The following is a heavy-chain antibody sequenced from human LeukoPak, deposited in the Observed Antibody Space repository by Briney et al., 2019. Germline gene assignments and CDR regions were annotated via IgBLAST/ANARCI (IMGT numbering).Heavy chain of an antibody. D-gene: IGHD3-10*01. Sequence: SETLSLTCTVSGGSISSYYWSWIRQPPGKGLEWIGYIYTSGSTNYNPSLKSRVIISVDTSKNQFSLKLSSVTAADTAVYYCARSQPIVVRGRVHAFDIWGQGTMVTVSS. V-gene: IGHV4-4*09. CDR2: IYTSGST. CDR3: ARSQPIVVRGRVHAFDI. J-gene: IGHJ3*02. CDR1: GGSISSYY.